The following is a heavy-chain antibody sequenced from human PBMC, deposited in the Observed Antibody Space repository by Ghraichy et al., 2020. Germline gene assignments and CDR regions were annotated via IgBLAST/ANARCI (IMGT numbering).Heavy chain of an antibody. Sequence: SETLSLTCAVSGASVSADYWTWIRQPPGKGLECIGYVFHTGYSRYNPSLTSRVTMSVDTSRNQLSLTLRFVTAADTAVYYCARSPVVDATVGWLDPWGQGTLVTVSS. D-gene: IGHD2-15*01. J-gene: IGHJ5*02. CDR3: ARSPVVDATVGWLDP. CDR2: VFHTGYS. V-gene: IGHV4-59*02. CDR1: GASVSADY.